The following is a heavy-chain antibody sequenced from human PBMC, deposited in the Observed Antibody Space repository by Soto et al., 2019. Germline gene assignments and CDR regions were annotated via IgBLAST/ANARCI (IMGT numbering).Heavy chain of an antibody. J-gene: IGHJ4*02. CDR1: GGSLSSIIYY. V-gene: IGHV4-39*01. CDR2: IYYSGST. CDR3: ARHSGSYYRMHSWSDF. D-gene: IGHD3-10*01. Sequence: SEARPLTCTVSGGSLSSIIYYWGWIRHPPGKGLEWIGSIYYSGSTNYNPSLKSRVTISVDTSKNQFSLKLSSVTAADTAVYYCARHSGSYYRMHSWSDFWGQGTLLTGST.